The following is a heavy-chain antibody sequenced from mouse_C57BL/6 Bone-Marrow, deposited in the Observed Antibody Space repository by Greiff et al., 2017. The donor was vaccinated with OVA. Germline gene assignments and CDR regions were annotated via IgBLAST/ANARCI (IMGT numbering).Heavy chain of an antibody. J-gene: IGHJ1*03. CDR1: GFSLSTSGMG. Sequence: QVTLKECGPGILQSSQTLSLTCSFSGFSLSTSGMGVSWIRQPSGKGLEWLAHIYWDDDKRYNPSLKSRLTISKDTSRNQVFLKITSVDTADTATYYCARSDGRGWYFDVWGTGTTVTVSS. CDR3: ARSDGRGWYFDV. V-gene: IGHV8-12*01. D-gene: IGHD1-1*01. CDR2: IYWDDDK.